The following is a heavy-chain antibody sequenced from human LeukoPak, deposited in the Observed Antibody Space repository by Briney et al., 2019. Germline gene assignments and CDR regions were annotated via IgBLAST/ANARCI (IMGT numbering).Heavy chain of an antibody. D-gene: IGHD1-26*01. CDR2: IKQDGSEK. V-gene: IGHV3-7*01. Sequence: GGSLRLSCAASGFTFSSYWMSWVRQAPGKGLEWVANIKQDGSEKYYADSVKGRFTISRDNSKNTLYLQMNSLRAEDTAVYYCAKDRGATTNYYYYGMDVWGQGTTVTVSS. CDR3: AKDRGATTNYYYYGMDV. CDR1: GFTFSSYW. J-gene: IGHJ6*02.